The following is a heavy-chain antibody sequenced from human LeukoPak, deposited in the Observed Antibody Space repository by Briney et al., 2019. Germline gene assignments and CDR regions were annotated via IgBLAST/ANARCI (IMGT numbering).Heavy chain of an antibody. J-gene: IGHJ4*02. D-gene: IGHD3-16*01. CDR2: INHSGST. Sequence: ASETLSLTCAVYGGSFSGYYWSWIRQPPGKGLEWIGEINHSGSTNYNPSLKSRVTISVDTSKNQFSLKLSSVTAADTAVYYCARVGDMITFGGPRGYFDYWGQGTLVTVSS. CDR3: ARVGDMITFGGPRGYFDY. V-gene: IGHV4-34*01. CDR1: GGSFSGYY.